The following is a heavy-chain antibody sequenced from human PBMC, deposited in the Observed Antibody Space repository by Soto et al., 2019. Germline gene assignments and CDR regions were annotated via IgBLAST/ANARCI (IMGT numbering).Heavy chain of an antibody. CDR1: GFTFSSYG. V-gene: IGHV3-30*18. Sequence: QVQLVESGGGVVQPGRSLRLSCAASGFTFSSYGMHWVRQAPGKGLEWVAVISYDGSNKYYADSVKGRFTISRDNSKNTLYLQMNSLRAEDTAVYYCAKYKSTVTRETYYYYGMDVWGQGTTVTVSS. D-gene: IGHD4-17*01. CDR3: AKYKSTVTRETYYYYGMDV. CDR2: ISYDGSNK. J-gene: IGHJ6*02.